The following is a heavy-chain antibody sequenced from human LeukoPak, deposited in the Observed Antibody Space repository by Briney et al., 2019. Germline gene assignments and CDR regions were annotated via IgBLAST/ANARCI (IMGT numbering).Heavy chain of an antibody. CDR2: MSYDESNK. CDR1: GFTFTSYA. D-gene: IGHD1-14*01. J-gene: IGHJ5*02. CDR3: ASQPRGRGNLNWFDP. Sequence: GGSLRLSCAASGFTFTSYAMQWVRQAPGKGLEWVAVMSYDESNKYYADSVKGRFTISRDNSKNTLYLQMNSLGAEDTAVYYCASQPRGRGNLNWFDPWGQGTLVTVSS. V-gene: IGHV3-30-3*01.